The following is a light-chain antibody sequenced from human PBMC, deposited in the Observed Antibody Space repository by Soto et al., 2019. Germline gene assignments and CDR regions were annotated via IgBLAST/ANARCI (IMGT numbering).Light chain of an antibody. J-gene: IGLJ2*01. V-gene: IGLV3-21*04. Sequence: SYELTQPPSVSVAPGKTARITCGGNNIGSKSVHWYQQKPGQAPVLVIYYDSDRPSGIPERFSGSNSGNTATLTISRVEAGDEADYYCQVWDSSSENVVFGGGTKGTVL. CDR3: QVWDSSSENVV. CDR2: YDS. CDR1: NIGSKS.